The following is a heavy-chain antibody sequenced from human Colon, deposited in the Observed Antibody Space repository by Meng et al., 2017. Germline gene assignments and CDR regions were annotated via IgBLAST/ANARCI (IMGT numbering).Heavy chain of an antibody. V-gene: IGHV1-18*01. CDR1: GYTFTTYG. D-gene: IGHD4-17*01. CDR3: ARDNPGDYVWDY. CDR2: ISTYDDNT. Sequence: QVHLVQSGAAVKKPGASVKVSCKASGYTFTTYGISWMRQAPGQGLEWMGWISTYDDNTNYVEKFRGRVTMTTDTSTNTAYMELRSLRSDDTAVYYCARDNPGDYVWDYWGQGTLVTVSS. J-gene: IGHJ4*02.